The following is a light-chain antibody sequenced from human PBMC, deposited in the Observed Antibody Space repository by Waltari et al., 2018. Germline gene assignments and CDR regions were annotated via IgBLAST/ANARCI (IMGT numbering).Light chain of an antibody. CDR1: SSNIGSNT. V-gene: IGLV1-44*01. CDR2: SNY. J-gene: IGLJ1*01. CDR3: AAWDGSLNAYV. Sequence: QSVVTQPPSASGTPGQRVTISCSGSSSNIGSNTVTWYQQLPGTAPKLLIFSNYQRPSGVPDRFSGSKSGTSASLAISGLQSEDEADYYCAAWDGSLNAYVFGTGTKVTVL.